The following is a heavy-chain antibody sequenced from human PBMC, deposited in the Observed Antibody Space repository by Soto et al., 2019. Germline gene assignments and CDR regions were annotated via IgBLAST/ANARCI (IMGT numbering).Heavy chain of an antibody. J-gene: IGHJ5*02. CDR1: GYSFTSYW. CDR2: IDPSDSYT. Sequence: GESLKISCKGSGYSFTSYWISWVHPMPGKGREGMGSIDPSDSYTNYSPSFLGHVTISADKSLSSAYLHWSSLKASDSGIYYCERGIEARLNWFGPWGQRILVTVSS. V-gene: IGHV5-10-1*01. D-gene: IGHD6-6*01. CDR3: ERGIEARLNWFGP.